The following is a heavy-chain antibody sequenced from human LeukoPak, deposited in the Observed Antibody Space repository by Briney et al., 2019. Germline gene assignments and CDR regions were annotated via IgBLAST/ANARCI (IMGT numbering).Heavy chain of an antibody. CDR2: IRYDGSNK. V-gene: IGHV3-30*02. CDR3: AKRGIAVADY. D-gene: IGHD6-19*01. Sequence: PGGSLRLSCAASGFTLSSYGIHWVRQAPGKGLEWVAFIRYDGSNKYYADSVKGRFTISRDNSKNTLYLQMNSLRAEDTAVYYCAKRGIAVADYWGQGTLVTVSS. CDR1: GFTLSSYG. J-gene: IGHJ4*02.